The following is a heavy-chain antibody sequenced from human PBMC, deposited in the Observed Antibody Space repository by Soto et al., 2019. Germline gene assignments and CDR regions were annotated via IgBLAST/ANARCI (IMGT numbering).Heavy chain of an antibody. Sequence: SVKVSCKASGGTFSSYAISWVRQAPGQGLEWMGGIIPIFGTANYAQKFQGRGTITADESTSTAYMELSSLRSEDTAVYYCARSPKEKYSNTARRTYYYYYGMDVWGQGTTVTVSS. CDR1: GGTFSSYA. V-gene: IGHV1-69*13. J-gene: IGHJ6*02. D-gene: IGHD6-6*01. CDR2: IIPIFGTA. CDR3: ARSPKEKYSNTARRTYYYYYGMDV.